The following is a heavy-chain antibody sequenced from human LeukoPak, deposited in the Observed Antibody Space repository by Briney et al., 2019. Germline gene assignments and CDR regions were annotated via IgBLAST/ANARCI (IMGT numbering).Heavy chain of an antibody. CDR3: ARAGAVANYGMDV. D-gene: IGHD6-19*01. V-gene: IGHV3-21*01. CDR1: GFTFSSYS. Sequence: GGSLRLSCAASGFTFSSYSMNWVRQAPGKGLEWLSSISSSSSYIYYADSVKGRFTISRDNAKNSLYLQMNSLRAEDTAVYYCARAGAVANYGMDVWGKGTTVTVSS. CDR2: ISSSSSYI. J-gene: IGHJ6*04.